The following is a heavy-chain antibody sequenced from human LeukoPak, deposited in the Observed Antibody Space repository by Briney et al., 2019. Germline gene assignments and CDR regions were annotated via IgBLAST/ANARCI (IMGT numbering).Heavy chain of an antibody. CDR3: ARDHFGLGKDFNAFDI. CDR2: IYYSGST. D-gene: IGHD3/OR15-3a*01. Sequence: SQTLSLTCTVSGGSISSGDYYWSWIRQPPGKGLEWIGYIYYSGSTNYNPSLKSRVTISVDTSKNQFSLKLSSVTAADTAVYYCARDHFGLGKDFNAFDIWGQGTMVTVSS. CDR1: GGSISSGDYY. J-gene: IGHJ3*02. V-gene: IGHV4-30-4*01.